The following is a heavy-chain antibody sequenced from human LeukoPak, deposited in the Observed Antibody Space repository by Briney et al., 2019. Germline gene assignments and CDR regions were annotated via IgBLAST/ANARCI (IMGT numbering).Heavy chain of an antibody. CDR1: GYTFTNYG. CDR2: ISAYNGNT. V-gene: IGHV1-18*01. J-gene: IGHJ4*02. CDR3: ATHMDTAMIKAEFDY. Sequence: ASVKVSCKPSGYTFTNYGISWVRQAPGQGLEWMGWISAYNGNTNYAQKLQGRVTMTTDTSTTTAYMELRSLRSDDTAVYYCATHMDTAMIKAEFDYWGQGTLVTVSS. D-gene: IGHD5-18*01.